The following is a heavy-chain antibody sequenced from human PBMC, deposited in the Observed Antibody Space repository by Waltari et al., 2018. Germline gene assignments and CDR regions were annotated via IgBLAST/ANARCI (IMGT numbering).Heavy chain of an antibody. J-gene: IGHJ4*02. D-gene: IGHD1-26*01. V-gene: IGHV4-61*09. CDR1: GGSISSGSYY. CDR2: IYTSGST. Sequence: QVQLQESGPGLVKPSQTLSLTCTVSGGSISSGSYYWSWIRQPAGKGLEWIGYIYTSGSTNYNPALKSRVTISVDTSKNQCSLKLSSVTAADTAVYYCARDDIVGGFDYWGQGTLVTVSS. CDR3: ARDDIVGGFDY.